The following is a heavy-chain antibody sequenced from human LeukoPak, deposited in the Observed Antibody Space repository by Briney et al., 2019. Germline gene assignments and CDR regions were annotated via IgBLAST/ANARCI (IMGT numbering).Heavy chain of an antibody. Sequence: SETLSLTCAVYGGSFSGYYWSWIRQPPGKGLEWIGEINHSGSTNYNPSLKSRVTISVDTSKNQFSLKLSSVTAADTALYYCARFALWSDAFDIWGQGTMVTVSS. CDR1: GGSFSGYY. V-gene: IGHV4-34*01. J-gene: IGHJ3*02. CDR2: INHSGST. CDR3: ARFALWSDAFDI. D-gene: IGHD3-10*01.